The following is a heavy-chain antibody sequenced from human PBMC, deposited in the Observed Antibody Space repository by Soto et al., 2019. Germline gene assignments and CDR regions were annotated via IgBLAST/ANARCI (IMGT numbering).Heavy chain of an antibody. Sequence: PEGSLRLSCAASGFTFSSYVLHRVRQAPGKGLEWVAVISYDGSNKYYADSVKGRFTISRDNSKNTLYLQMNSLRAEDTAVYYCARGFYPHMRGLYGMDVWGQGT. J-gene: IGHJ6*02. D-gene: IGHD2-21*01. CDR1: GFTFSSYV. CDR2: ISYDGSNK. V-gene: IGHV3-30-3*01. CDR3: ARGFYPHMRGLYGMDV.